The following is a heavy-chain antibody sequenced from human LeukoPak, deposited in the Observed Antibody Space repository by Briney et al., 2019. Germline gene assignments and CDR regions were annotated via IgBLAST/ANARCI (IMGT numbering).Heavy chain of an antibody. V-gene: IGHV1-18*01. Sequence: ASVKVSCKASGYXLTSYGISWVRQAPGQGLEWMGWISFYNGNTNYAQKFQDRFTMTTDTSTRTAYMQLRTLTSDDTAVYYCARDQAPRGIDYWGQGTLVTVSS. CDR1: GYXLTSYG. D-gene: IGHD3-10*01. J-gene: IGHJ4*02. CDR2: ISFYNGNT. CDR3: ARDQAPRGIDY.